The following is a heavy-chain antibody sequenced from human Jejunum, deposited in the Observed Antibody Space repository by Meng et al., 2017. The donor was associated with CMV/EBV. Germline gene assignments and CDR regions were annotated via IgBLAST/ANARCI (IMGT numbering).Heavy chain of an antibody. CDR3: ARDWGAYTDYFFDY. J-gene: IGHJ4*02. D-gene: IGHD3-16*01. CDR2: ISNSGTP. CDR1: GAPISIFY. V-gene: IGHV4-59*01. Sequence: SGAPISIFYWTWIRQPPGKGLAWIGYISNSGTPNYHPSLKSRLTLSVDASQNQFSLNLNSVTAADTGLYYCARDWGAYTDYFFDYWGQGTLVTVSS.